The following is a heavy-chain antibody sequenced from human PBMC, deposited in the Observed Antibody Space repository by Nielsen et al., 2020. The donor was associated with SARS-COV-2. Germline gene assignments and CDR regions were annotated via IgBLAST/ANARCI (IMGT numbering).Heavy chain of an antibody. CDR3: ARDRSPPWYSSGWSGVLDY. CDR2: IKQDGSEK. V-gene: IGHV3-7*03. J-gene: IGHJ4*02. CDR1: GFTFSSYW. D-gene: IGHD6-19*01. Sequence: GESLKISCAASGFTFSSYWMSWVRQAPGKGLEWVANIKQDGSEKYYVDSVKGRFTISRDNAKNSLYLQMNSLRAEDTAVYYCARDRSPPWYSSGWSGVLDYWGQGTLVTVSS.